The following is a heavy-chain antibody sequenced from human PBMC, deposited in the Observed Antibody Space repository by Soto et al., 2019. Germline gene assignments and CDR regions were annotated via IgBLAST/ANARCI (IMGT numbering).Heavy chain of an antibody. CDR1: GFTFSSNA. CDR2: ISGSGGST. D-gene: IGHD5-12*01. Sequence: EVQLLESGGGLVQPGGSLRLSCAASGFTFSSNAMSWVRQAPGKGLEWVSAISGSGGSTYYADSVKGRFTISRDTSKNMLYLQMNSLRAEDTAVYFCATYQRWLQGGGQGTLVTVSS. J-gene: IGHJ4*02. V-gene: IGHV3-23*01. CDR3: ATYQRWLQG.